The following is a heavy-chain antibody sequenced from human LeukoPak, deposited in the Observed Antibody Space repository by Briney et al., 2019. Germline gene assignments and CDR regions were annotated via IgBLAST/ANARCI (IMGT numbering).Heavy chain of an antibody. D-gene: IGHD2-15*01. CDR1: GFTFDDYA. CDR2: ISYDGSNK. J-gene: IGHJ6*03. CDR3: ARGYCSGGSCYSLSGDYMDV. V-gene: IGHV3-30*04. Sequence: GGSLRLSCAASGFTFDDYAMHWVRQAPGKGLEWVAVISYDGSNKYYADSVKGRFTISRDNSKNTLYLQMNSLRAEDTAVYYCARGYCSGGSCYSLSGDYMDVWGKGTTVTVSS.